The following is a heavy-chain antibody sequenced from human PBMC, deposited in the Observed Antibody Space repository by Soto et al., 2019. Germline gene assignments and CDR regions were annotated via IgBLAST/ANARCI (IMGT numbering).Heavy chain of an antibody. D-gene: IGHD4-17*01. Sequence: SETLSLTCTVSGGSISSYYWSWIRQPPGKGLEWIGYIYYSGSTNYNPSLKSRVTISVDTSKNQFSLKLSSVTAADTAVYYCARSPYDYGDEHYFDYWGQGTLVTVSS. J-gene: IGHJ4*02. V-gene: IGHV4-59*01. CDR2: IYYSGST. CDR3: ARSPYDYGDEHYFDY. CDR1: GGSISSYY.